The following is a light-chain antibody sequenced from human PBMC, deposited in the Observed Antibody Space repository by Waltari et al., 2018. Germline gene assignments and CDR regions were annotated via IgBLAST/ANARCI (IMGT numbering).Light chain of an antibody. J-gene: IGKJ1*01. CDR2: DAS. V-gene: IGKV3-11*01. CDR1: QSVSSY. Sequence: EIVLTQSPATLSLSPGERATLSCRASQSVSSYLAWYQQKPGQAPRLLIYDASNRATGIPARCSGSGSGTDFTVTISSLEPEGFAVYYCQQRSNWPRTFGQGTKVEIK. CDR3: QQRSNWPRT.